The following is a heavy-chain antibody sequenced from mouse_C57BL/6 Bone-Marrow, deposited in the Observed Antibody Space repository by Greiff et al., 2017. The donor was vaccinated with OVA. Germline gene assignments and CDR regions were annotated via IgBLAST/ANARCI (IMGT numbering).Heavy chain of an antibody. Sequence: EVMLVESGGGLVKPGGSLKLSCAASGFTFSSYAMSWVRQTPEKRLEWVATISDGGSYTYYPDNVKGRFTISRDNAKNNLYLQMSHLKSEDTAMYYCARGGWLLYYFDYWGQGTTLTVSS. CDR2: ISDGGSYT. CDR3: ARGGWLLYYFDY. CDR1: GFTFSSYA. V-gene: IGHV5-4*03. J-gene: IGHJ2*01. D-gene: IGHD2-3*01.